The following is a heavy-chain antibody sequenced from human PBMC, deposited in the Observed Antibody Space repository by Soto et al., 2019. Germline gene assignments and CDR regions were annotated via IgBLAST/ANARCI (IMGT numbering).Heavy chain of an antibody. V-gene: IGHV4-34*01. Sequence: SETLSLTCAVYGGSFSGYYWSWIRQPPGKGLEWIGEINHSGSTSYNPSLKSRVTISVDTSKNQFSLKLSSVTAADTAVYYCARGLGGSFPRGAFDIWGQGTMVTVSS. CDR2: INHSGST. J-gene: IGHJ3*02. CDR1: GGSFSGYY. D-gene: IGHD2-15*01. CDR3: ARGLGGSFPRGAFDI.